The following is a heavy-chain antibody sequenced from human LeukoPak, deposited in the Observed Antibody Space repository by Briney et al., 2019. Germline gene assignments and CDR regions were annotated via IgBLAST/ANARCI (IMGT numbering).Heavy chain of an antibody. Sequence: GESLRISCKGSGYSFTSYWISWGRQMSGEGLEWMVRIDPSDSYTNYSPSFQGHVTISADKSISTAYLQWSSLKASDTAMYYCAITYSSSWDEYYQHWGQGTLVTVSS. CDR3: AITYSSSWDEYYQH. CDR1: GYSFTSYW. V-gene: IGHV5-10-1*01. D-gene: IGHD6-13*01. J-gene: IGHJ1*01. CDR2: IDPSDSYT.